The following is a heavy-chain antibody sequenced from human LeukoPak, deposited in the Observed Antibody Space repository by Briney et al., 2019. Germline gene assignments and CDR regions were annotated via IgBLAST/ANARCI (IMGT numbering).Heavy chain of an antibody. V-gene: IGHV3-66*02. J-gene: IGHJ4*02. CDR2: IYSGGST. Sequence: GGSLRLSCAASGFTVSSNYRSWVRQAPGKGLEWVSVIYSGGSTYYADSVKGRFTISRDNSKNTLYLQMNSLRAEDTAVYYCARNMVACTLDYWGQGTLVTVSS. CDR3: ARNMVACTLDY. D-gene: IGHD6-19*01. CDR1: GFTVSSNY.